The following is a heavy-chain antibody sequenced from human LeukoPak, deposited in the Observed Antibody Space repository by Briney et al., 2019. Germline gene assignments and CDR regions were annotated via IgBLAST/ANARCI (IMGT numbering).Heavy chain of an antibody. Sequence: ASVTVSCKASGYTFTGYYMHWVRQAPGQGLEWMGWINPNSGGTNYAQKFQGWVTITRDTSISTAYMELSRLRSDDTAVYYCAREGPVERYFDWLSLRGDAFDIWGQGTMVTVSS. D-gene: IGHD3-9*01. CDR2: INPNSGGT. V-gene: IGHV1-2*04. CDR1: GYTFTGYY. CDR3: AREGPVERYFDWLSLRGDAFDI. J-gene: IGHJ3*02.